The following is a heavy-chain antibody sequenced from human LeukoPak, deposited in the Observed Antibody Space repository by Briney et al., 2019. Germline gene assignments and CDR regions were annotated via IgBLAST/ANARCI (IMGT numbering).Heavy chain of an antibody. CDR3: ARVYGSSNYYYDRYYYYMDV. CDR2: VSGSGAST. D-gene: IGHD3-22*01. V-gene: IGHV3-23*01. Sequence: PGGSLRLSCATSGFYFESYAMSWVRQAPGKRLEWVSGVSGSGASTYYADSVKGRFTISRDSSKNTLYLQLNSLRVEDTAVYYCARVYGSSNYYYDRYYYYMDVWGRGTTVTVSS. J-gene: IGHJ6*03. CDR1: GFYFESYA.